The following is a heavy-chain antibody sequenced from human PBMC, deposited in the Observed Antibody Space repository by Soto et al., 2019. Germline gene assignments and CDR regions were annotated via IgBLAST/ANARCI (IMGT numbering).Heavy chain of an antibody. D-gene: IGHD1-26*01. CDR1: GFTFNSYW. CDR2: IKQDGSEK. V-gene: IGHV3-7*04. J-gene: IGHJ5*02. Sequence: EVQLVESGGGLVQPGGSLRLSCAASGFTFNSYWMTWVRQAPGKGLEWVANIKQDGSEKYYVDSVKGRFTISRDNVKNSLYLQMNSLRAEGTAVYYCARGWGLDPWGQGSLVIVSS. CDR3: ARGWGLDP.